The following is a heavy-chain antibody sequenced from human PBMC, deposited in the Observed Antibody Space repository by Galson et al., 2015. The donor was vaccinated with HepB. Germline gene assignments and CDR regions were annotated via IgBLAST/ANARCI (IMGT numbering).Heavy chain of an antibody. CDR1: GDSVSSNSAA. CDR3: AKAGARTAMVPVRGAFDI. D-gene: IGHD5-18*01. V-gene: IGHV6-1*01. J-gene: IGHJ3*02. Sequence: CAISGDSVSSNSAAWNWIRQSPSRGLEWLGRTYYRSKWYNDYAVSVKSRITINPDTSKNQFSLQLNSVTPEDTAVYYCAKAGARTAMVPVRGAFDIWGQGTMVTVSS. CDR2: TYYRSKWYN.